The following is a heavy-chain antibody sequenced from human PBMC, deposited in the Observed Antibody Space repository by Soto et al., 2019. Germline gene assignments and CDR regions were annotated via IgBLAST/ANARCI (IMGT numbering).Heavy chain of an antibody. V-gene: IGHV1-18*01. CDR3: ARDVGDSRGSRGWLDP. CDR2: ISAYSGNT. D-gene: IGHD6-19*01. Sequence: EASVKGSCTASGYPFISYGINWVRQAPGQGLEWMGWISAYSGNTNYAQKVQGRVTMSTDTSTSTAYMELRSLRSDDTAVYYCARDVGDSRGSRGWLDPWRQGTLVTVSS. J-gene: IGHJ5*02. CDR1: GYPFISYG.